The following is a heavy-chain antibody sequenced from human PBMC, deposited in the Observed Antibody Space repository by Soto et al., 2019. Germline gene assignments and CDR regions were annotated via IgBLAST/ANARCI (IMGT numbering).Heavy chain of an antibody. CDR1: GFTFSGYW. CDR3: AIYSSSSYDY. J-gene: IGHJ4*02. CDR2: INSDGSSS. V-gene: IGHV3-74*01. Sequence: GGSLRLSCAASGFTFSGYWMHWVRQAPGKGLLWVSRINSDGSSSTYADSVKGRFTISRDNAKNTLYLQMNSLRAEDTAEYYCAIYSSSSYDYWGQGTLVTVSS. D-gene: IGHD6-6*01.